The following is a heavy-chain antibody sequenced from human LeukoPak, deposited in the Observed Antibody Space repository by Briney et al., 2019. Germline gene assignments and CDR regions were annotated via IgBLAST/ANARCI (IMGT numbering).Heavy chain of an antibody. CDR2: IGTAGDT. V-gene: IGHV3-13*01. CDR3: ARWASICGGDCSTNYYGMDV. J-gene: IGHJ6*02. CDR1: GFTFSSYD. Sequence: GGSLRLSCAASGFTFSSYDMHWVRQATGKGLEWVSAIGTAGDTYYPGSVKGRFTISRENAKNSLYLQMNSLRAGDTAVYYCARWASICGGDCSTNYYGMDVWGQGTTVTVSS. D-gene: IGHD2-21*02.